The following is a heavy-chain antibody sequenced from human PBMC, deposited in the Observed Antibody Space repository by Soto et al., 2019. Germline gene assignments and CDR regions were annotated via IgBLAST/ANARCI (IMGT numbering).Heavy chain of an antibody. J-gene: IGHJ6*02. CDR1: GYTLTELS. V-gene: IGHV1-24*01. D-gene: IGHD6-6*01. CDR2: FDPEDGET. CDR3: ATDQQLVQEVYYYRMDV. Sequence: ASVKVSCKVSGYTLTELSMHWVRQAPGKGLEWIGGFDPEDGETIYAQKFQGRVTMTEDTSTDTAYMELSSLRSEDTAVYYCATDQQLVQEVYYYRMDVWGQGTTVTVSS.